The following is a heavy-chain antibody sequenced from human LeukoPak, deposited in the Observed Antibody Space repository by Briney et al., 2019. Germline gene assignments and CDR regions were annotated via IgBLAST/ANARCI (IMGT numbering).Heavy chain of an antibody. CDR2: IIPIFGTA. Sequence: ASVKVSCXASGGTFSSYAISWVRQAPGQGLEWVGGIIPIFGTANYAQKFQGRVTITADESTSTAYMELSSLRSEDTAVYYCASPPYYDSDNDAFDIWGQGTMATVSS. V-gene: IGHV1-69*13. CDR3: ASPPYYDSDNDAFDI. J-gene: IGHJ3*02. CDR1: GGTFSSYA. D-gene: IGHD3-22*01.